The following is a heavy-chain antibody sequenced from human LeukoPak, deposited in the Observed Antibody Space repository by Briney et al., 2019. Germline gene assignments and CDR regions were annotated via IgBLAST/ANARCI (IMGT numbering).Heavy chain of an antibody. Sequence: ASVKVSCKASGYTFTSYDINWVRQATGQGLEWMGWMNPNSGNTGYAQKFQGRVTMTRNTSISTAYMELSSLRSEGTAVYYCARDFRQVGSGYGMDVWGQGTTVTVSS. CDR2: MNPNSGNT. J-gene: IGHJ6*02. CDR3: ARDFRQVGSGYGMDV. CDR1: GYTFTSYD. V-gene: IGHV1-8*01. D-gene: IGHD3-3*01.